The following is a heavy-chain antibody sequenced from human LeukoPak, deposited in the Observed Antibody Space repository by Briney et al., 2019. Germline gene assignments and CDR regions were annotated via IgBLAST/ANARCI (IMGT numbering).Heavy chain of an antibody. V-gene: IGHV4-59*01. CDR1: GGSICGYY. Sequence: PSETLSLTCTVSGGSICGYYWGWIRQSPGKGLEWIGNRYNSGTTSYNPSLKSRVTISVDTSKNQFSLKLSSVTAADTAVYYCARGWDSGYNFYGLDVWGQGNTVTVSS. CDR3: ARGWDSGYNFYGLDV. D-gene: IGHD1-26*01. J-gene: IGHJ6*02. CDR2: RYNSGTT.